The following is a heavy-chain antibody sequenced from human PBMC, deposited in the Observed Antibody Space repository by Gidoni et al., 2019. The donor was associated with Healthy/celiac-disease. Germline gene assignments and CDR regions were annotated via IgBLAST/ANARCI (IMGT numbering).Heavy chain of an antibody. D-gene: IGHD6-6*01. V-gene: IGHV3-21*01. Sequence: EVQLVESGGGLVKPGGSLRLSCAASGFTFSSYSMNWVRQAPGKGLEWVSSISSSSSYIYYADSVKGRFTISRDNAKNSLYLQMNSLRAEDTAVYYCARDLGIAARLGARGYGMDVWGQGTTVTVSS. J-gene: IGHJ6*02. CDR1: GFTFSSYS. CDR2: ISSSSSYI. CDR3: ARDLGIAARLGARGYGMDV.